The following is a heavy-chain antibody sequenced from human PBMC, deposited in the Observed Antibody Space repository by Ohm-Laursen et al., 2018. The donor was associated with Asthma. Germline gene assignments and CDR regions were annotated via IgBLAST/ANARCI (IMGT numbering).Heavy chain of an antibody. Sequence: GTLSLTCTVSGGSISSGHYYWTWIRQRPGTGLEWIGYVYYSGTTNYNPSLKNRVTISVDRSKNQFSLKLSSVTAADTAVYYCARALVSSSLPSYYYYDMDVWGQGSTVTVSS. CDR3: ARALVSSSLPSYYYYDMDV. V-gene: IGHV4-61*01. CDR1: GGSISSGHYY. CDR2: VYYSGTT. D-gene: IGHD2-2*01. J-gene: IGHJ6*02.